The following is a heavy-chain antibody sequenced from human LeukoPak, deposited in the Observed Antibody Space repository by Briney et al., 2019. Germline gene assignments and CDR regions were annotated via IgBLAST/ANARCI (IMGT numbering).Heavy chain of an antibody. J-gene: IGHJ4*02. CDR3: ASSDYGDYLPMDY. CDR1: GYTFTGYY. Sequence: ASVKVSCKASGYTFTGYYMHWVRQAPGQGLEWMGWINPNSGGTNYAQKFQGRVTMTRDTSISTAYKELSRLRSDDTAVYYCASSDYGDYLPMDYWGQGTLVTVSS. D-gene: IGHD4-17*01. CDR2: INPNSGGT. V-gene: IGHV1-2*02.